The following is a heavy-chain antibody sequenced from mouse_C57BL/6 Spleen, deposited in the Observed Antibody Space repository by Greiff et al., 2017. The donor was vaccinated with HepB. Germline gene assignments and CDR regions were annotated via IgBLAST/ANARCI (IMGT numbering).Heavy chain of an antibody. CDR3: ARSGPGIYYDYDRDWYFDV. CDR1: GYSFTDYN. CDR2: INPNYGTT. J-gene: IGHJ1*03. Sequence: EVKLQQSGPELVKPGASVKISCKASGYSFTDYNMNWVKQSNGKSLEWIGVINPNYGTTSYNQKFKGKATLTVDQSSSTAYMQLNSLTSEDSAVYYCARSGPGIYYDYDRDWYFDVWGTGTTVTVSS. V-gene: IGHV1-39*01. D-gene: IGHD2-4*01.